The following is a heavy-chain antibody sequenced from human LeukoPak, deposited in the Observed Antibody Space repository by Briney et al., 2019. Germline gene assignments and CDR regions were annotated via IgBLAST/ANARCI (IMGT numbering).Heavy chain of an antibody. CDR3: AKDIWRGSYYDSSGQFDY. CDR1: GFTFSGSA. CDR2: IRNKANSYAT. J-gene: IGHJ4*02. V-gene: IGHV3-73*01. Sequence: PGGSLRLSCAASGFTFSGSAMHWVRQASGKGLEWVGRIRNKANSYATAYAASVKGRFTISRDNAKNSLYLQMNSLRAEDTALYYCAKDIWRGSYYDSSGQFDYWGQGTLVTVSS. D-gene: IGHD3-22*01.